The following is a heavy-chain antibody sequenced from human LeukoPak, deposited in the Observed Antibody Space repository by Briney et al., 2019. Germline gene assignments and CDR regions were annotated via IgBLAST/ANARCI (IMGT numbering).Heavy chain of an antibody. CDR2: MNPNSGNT. J-gene: IGHJ5*02. Sequence: ASVKVSCKASGYTFTSYDINWVRQATGQGLEWMGWMNPNSGNTGYAQKFQGRVTMTRNTSISTAYMELSSLRSEDTAVYYCARDKFTIAVAGTGFDPWGQGTLVTVSS. CDR3: ARDKFTIAVAGTGFDP. V-gene: IGHV1-8*01. CDR1: GYTFTSYD. D-gene: IGHD6-19*01.